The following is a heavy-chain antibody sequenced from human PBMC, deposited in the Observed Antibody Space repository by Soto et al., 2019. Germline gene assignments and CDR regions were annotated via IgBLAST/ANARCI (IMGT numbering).Heavy chain of an antibody. CDR1: GYTFTRSG. V-gene: IGHV1-18*01. CDR3: AREGVAPYYYYGMDV. CDR2: ISTYNGDT. D-gene: IGHD5-12*01. J-gene: IGHJ6*02. Sequence: QVQLVQSGAEGKKPGASVKVSCKASGYTFTRSGISWVRQAPGQGLEWMGWISTYNGDTNYAQTFQGRVTMTTDTSTSTDYMELRSLRSDDTAVYYCAREGVAPYYYYGMDVWGQGTPVTVSS.